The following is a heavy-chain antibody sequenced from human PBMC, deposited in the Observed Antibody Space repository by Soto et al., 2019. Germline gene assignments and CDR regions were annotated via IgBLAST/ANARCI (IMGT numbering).Heavy chain of an antibody. V-gene: IGHV1-24*01. D-gene: IGHD2-21*02. Sequence: ASVKVSCKVSGYTLTELSIHWVRQAPGEGLEWMGGFDLENGETIYAQRFQGRVTMTEESSADTPYMELSSLRSEDTAVYYCARAVVTPNWSPRYYYYGMDVWGQGTTVTVSS. CDR2: FDLENGET. CDR3: ARAVVTPNWSPRYYYYGMDV. CDR1: GYTLTELS. J-gene: IGHJ6*02.